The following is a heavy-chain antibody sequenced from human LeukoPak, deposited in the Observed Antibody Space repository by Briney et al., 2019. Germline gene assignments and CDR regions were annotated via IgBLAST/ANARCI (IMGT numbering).Heavy chain of an antibody. CDR1: GGTFSNYA. J-gene: IGHJ4*02. Sequence: GASVKVSCKASGGTFSNYAISWVRQAPGQGLEWMGGIIPILGIANYAQKFQGRVTINADKSTSTAYMELSSLRSEDTAVYYCARGAEDIVVVVAATPDYFDYWGQGTLVTVSS. D-gene: IGHD2-15*01. V-gene: IGHV1-69*10. CDR3: ARGAEDIVVVVAATPDYFDY. CDR2: IIPILGIA.